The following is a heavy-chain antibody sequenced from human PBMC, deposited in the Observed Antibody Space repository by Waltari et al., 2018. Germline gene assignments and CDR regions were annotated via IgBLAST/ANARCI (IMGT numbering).Heavy chain of an antibody. D-gene: IGHD3-22*01. CDR2: SSSLQTNT. CDR1: GYDFDDYS. V-gene: IGHV1-18*01. Sequence: QVQLVQSGSEVKKPGASVKVSCKASGYDFDDYSIVWLRQAPGQGLEWMGWSSSLQTNTGDAQNFKDRVIMTTDASTTTAYMEVRGLRSDDTAVYYWARSRYNFDSTGPYPHWGQGTVVTVSS. CDR3: ARSRYNFDSTGPYPH. J-gene: IGHJ4*02.